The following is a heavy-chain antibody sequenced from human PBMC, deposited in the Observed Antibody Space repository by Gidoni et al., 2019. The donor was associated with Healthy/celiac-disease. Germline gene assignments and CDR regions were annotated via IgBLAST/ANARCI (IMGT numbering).Heavy chain of an antibody. CDR3: ARARGDGDGYTNPSAYYYYGMDV. CDR2: IIPIFGTA. CDR1: GGTFSSYA. Sequence: QVQLVQSGAEVKKPGSSVKVSCKASGGTFSSYAISWVRQAPGQGLEWMGGIIPIFGTANYAQKFQGRVTITADESTSTAYMELSSLRSEDTAVYYCARARGDGDGYTNPSAYYYYGMDVWGQGTTVTVSS. J-gene: IGHJ6*02. D-gene: IGHD5-12*01. V-gene: IGHV1-69*01.